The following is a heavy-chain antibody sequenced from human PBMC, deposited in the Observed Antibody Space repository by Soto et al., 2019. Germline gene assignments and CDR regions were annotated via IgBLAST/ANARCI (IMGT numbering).Heavy chain of an antibody. CDR3: ARLDGDFWSGYYLNWFDP. Sequence: SETLSLTCTVSGGSISSSSYYWGWIRQPPGKGLEWIGSIYYSGSTYYNPSLKSRVTISVDTSKNQFSLKLSSVTAADTAVYYCARLDGDFWSGYYLNWFDPWGQGTLVTVS. J-gene: IGHJ5*02. V-gene: IGHV4-39*01. CDR2: IYYSGST. D-gene: IGHD3-3*01. CDR1: GGSISSSSYY.